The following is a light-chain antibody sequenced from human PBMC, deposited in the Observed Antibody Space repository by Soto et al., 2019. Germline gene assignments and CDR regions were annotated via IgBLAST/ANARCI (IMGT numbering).Light chain of an antibody. CDR1: QDISNH. J-gene: IGKJ5*01. Sequence: DIQITQSTSSLSASVGDRVTITCEASQDISNHLNWYQQKPGKAPELLMFDASNLEPGVPSRFSGSGSGTDFTLTISSLQPEDVATYFCQQYDNFPPITFGQGTRPEIK. CDR2: DAS. CDR3: QQYDNFPPIT. V-gene: IGKV1-33*01.